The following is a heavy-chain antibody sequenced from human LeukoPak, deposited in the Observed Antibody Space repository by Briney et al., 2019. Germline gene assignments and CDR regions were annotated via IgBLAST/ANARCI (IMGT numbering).Heavy chain of an antibody. D-gene: IGHD6-25*01. CDR3: ARRGVLAAPFDY. CDR1: GYSFTSYW. V-gene: IGHV5-10-1*01. CDR2: IDPSDSYT. Sequence: GESLKISCKGSGYSFTSYWIGWVRQMPGKGLEWMGTIDPSDSYTKYSPSFQGHVTVSSDKSIGTAYLQWSSLKASDTAMYYCARRGVLAAPFDYWGQGTLVTVSS. J-gene: IGHJ4*02.